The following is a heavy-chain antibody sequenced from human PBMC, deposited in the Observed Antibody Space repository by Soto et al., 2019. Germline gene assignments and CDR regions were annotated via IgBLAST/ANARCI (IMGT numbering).Heavy chain of an antibody. Sequence: QVQRVQSGAEVKKPGASVKVSCKASGYTFTNSDINWVRQAPGQGLEWMGWMNPDSGHAAYAQKFQGRVTLTTSTSTSTVYMEMRSLGSEDTAVYYCARRPHCSGGICYYGLDNWGQGTLVTVSS. CDR3: ARRPHCSGGICYYGLDN. V-gene: IGHV1-8*01. D-gene: IGHD2-15*01. CDR2: MNPDSGHA. J-gene: IGHJ4*02. CDR1: GYTFTNSD.